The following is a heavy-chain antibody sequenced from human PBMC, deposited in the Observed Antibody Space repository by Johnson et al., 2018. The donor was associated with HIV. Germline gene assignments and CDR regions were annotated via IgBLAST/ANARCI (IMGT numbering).Heavy chain of an antibody. V-gene: IGHV3-30*04. CDR2: ISYDGSNK. CDR3: ARDRYYYDSSAQQAFDI. CDR1: GFTFSSYA. J-gene: IGHJ3*02. D-gene: IGHD3-22*01. Sequence: LVESGGGVVQPGRSLRLSCAASGFTFSSYAMHWVRQAPGKGLEWVAVISYDGSNKYYADSVKGRFTISRDNSKNTLYLQMNSLRAEDTAVYYCARDRYYYDSSAQQAFDIWGQGTMVTVSS.